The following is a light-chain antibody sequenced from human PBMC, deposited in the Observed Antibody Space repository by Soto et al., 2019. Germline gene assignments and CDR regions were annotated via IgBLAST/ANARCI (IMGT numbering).Light chain of an antibody. Sequence: AIQLTQSPSSLSASGGDRVTIXXRASQGISGALAWYQQKPGRAPTXLIYDASSLESGVPSRFSGSESGTDFTLTISSLQAEDFATYYCQQFHTYPVTFGQGTRLEIK. J-gene: IGKJ5*01. CDR3: QQFHTYPVT. CDR2: DAS. V-gene: IGKV1-13*02. CDR1: QGISGA.